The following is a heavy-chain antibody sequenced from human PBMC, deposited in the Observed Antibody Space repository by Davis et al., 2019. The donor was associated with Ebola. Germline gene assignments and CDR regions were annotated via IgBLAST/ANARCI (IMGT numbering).Heavy chain of an antibody. CDR2: ISAYNGNT. V-gene: IGHV1-18*01. Sequence: ASVKVSCKASGYTFTSYGISWVRQAPGQGLEWMGWISAYNGNTNYAQKLQGRVTMTTDTSASTAYMELSSLRSEDTAVYYCARIRATIGFFDYWGQGTLVTVSS. CDR3: ARIRATIGFFDY. D-gene: IGHD5-12*01. CDR1: GYTFTSYG. J-gene: IGHJ4*02.